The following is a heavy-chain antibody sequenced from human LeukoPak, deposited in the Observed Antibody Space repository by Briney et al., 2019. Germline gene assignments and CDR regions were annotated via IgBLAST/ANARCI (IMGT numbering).Heavy chain of an antibody. CDR1: GNSISSGDNY. D-gene: IGHD3-22*01. CDR3: ARSPDSDRLDY. V-gene: IGHV4-61*02. Sequence: SETLSLTCTVSGNSISSGDNYWSWIRQPAGKGLEWIGRIYTSGSTNYNPSLKSRVTISGDTSKNQFSLKLSSVTAADTAVYYCARSPDSDRLDYWGQGTLVTVSS. J-gene: IGHJ4*02. CDR2: IYTSGST.